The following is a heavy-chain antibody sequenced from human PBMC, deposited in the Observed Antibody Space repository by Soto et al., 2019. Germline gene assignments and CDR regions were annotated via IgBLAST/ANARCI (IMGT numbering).Heavy chain of an antibody. Sequence: ASVKVSCKASGYTLTGYYMHWVRQAPGQGLEWMGWINPNSGGTNYAQKFQGRVTMTRDMSISTAYMELSRLRSDDTAVYYCARSIVAARPYYFDYWGQGTLVTVSS. V-gene: IGHV1-2*02. CDR2: INPNSGGT. D-gene: IGHD6-6*01. CDR1: GYTLTGYY. J-gene: IGHJ4*02. CDR3: ARSIVAARPYYFDY.